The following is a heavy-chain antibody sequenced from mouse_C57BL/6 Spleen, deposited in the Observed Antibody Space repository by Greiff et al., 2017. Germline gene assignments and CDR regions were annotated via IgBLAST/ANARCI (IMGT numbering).Heavy chain of an antibody. CDR3: AREDTNSNYGGYAMDY. V-gene: IGHV1-53*01. CDR2: INPSNGGT. J-gene: IGHJ4*01. Sequence: VQLQQSGTELVKPGASVKLSCKASGYTFTSYWMHWVKQRPGQGLEWIGNINPSNGGTNYNEKVKSKATLTVDKTSSTAYMQLSSLTSEDSAVYYCAREDTNSNYGGYAMDYWGQGTSVTVSS. CDR1: GYTFTSYW. D-gene: IGHD2-5*01.